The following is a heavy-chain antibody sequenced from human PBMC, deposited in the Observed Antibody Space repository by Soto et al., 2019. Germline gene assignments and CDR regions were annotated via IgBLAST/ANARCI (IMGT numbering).Heavy chain of an antibody. CDR2: IYYSGST. D-gene: IGHD2-15*01. CDR3: ARDVGYSISLVPGP. V-gene: IGHV4-30-4*01. J-gene: IGHJ5*02. Sequence: SETLSLTCTVSGGSISSGDYYWSWIRQPPGKGLEWIGYIYYSGSTYYNPSLKSRVTISVDTSKNQFSLKLSSVTAADTAVYYCARDVGYSISLVPGPWGQGTLVTVSS. CDR1: GGSISSGDYY.